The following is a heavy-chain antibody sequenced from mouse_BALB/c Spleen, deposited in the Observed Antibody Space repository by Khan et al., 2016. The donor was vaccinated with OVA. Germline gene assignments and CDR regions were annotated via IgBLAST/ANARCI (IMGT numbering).Heavy chain of an antibody. D-gene: IGHD2-1*01. CDR1: GYTFTNYY. CDR3: SRSGYGTFAY. J-gene: IGHJ3*01. V-gene: IGHV1S81*02. CDR2: INPSNGGT. Sequence: QVQLKESGAELVKPGASVRLSCKASGYTFTNYYLYWVKQRPGHGLEWLGDINPSNGGTNFNEKFKNKVTLTVDKSSSTAYMQLSSLTSEDSAVYYCSRSGYGTFAYWGQGTLVTVSA.